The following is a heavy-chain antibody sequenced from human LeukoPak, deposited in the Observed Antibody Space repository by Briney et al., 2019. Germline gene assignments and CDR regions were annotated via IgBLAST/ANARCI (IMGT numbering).Heavy chain of an antibody. Sequence: ASVKVSCKASGYTFTGYYMHWVRQAPGQGLEWMGWINPNSGGTNYAQKFQGRVTMTRDTSISTAYMELSRLRSDDTAVYYCARGVIVGATRSAFDIWGQGTMVTVSS. J-gene: IGHJ3*02. CDR2: INPNSGGT. CDR3: ARGVIVGATRSAFDI. CDR1: GYTFTGYY. V-gene: IGHV1-2*02. D-gene: IGHD1-26*01.